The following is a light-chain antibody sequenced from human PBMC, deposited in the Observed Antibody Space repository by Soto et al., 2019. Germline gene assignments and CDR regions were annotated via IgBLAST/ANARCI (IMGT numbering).Light chain of an antibody. Sequence: DIVMTQSPDSLAVSLGERATINCKSSQSVLYSSNNKNYLAWYQQKPGQPPKLLIYWASTRESGVPDRFSGSGSGTDFTLTISSLQAEDVAVYYCQQYYSGPGFTFGPGTKVDF. CDR1: QSVLYSSNNKNY. CDR3: QQYYSGPGFT. CDR2: WAS. V-gene: IGKV4-1*01. J-gene: IGKJ3*01.